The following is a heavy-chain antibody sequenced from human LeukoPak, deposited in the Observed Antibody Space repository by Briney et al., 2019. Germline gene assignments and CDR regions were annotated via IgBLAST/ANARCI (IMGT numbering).Heavy chain of an antibody. Sequence: PSQTLSLTCTVSGGSISSGDYYWSWIRQPPGKGLEWIGYIHYSGSTYYNPSLKSRVTISVGTSKNQFSLKLSSVTAADTAVYYCARVWFRDAFDIWGQGTMVTVSS. CDR2: IHYSGST. D-gene: IGHD3-10*01. CDR3: ARVWFRDAFDI. V-gene: IGHV4-30-4*08. J-gene: IGHJ3*02. CDR1: GGSISSGDYY.